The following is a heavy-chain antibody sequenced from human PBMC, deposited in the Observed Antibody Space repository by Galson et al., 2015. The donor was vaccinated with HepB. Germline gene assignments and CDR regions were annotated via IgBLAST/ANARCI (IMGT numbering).Heavy chain of an antibody. Sequence: SLRLSCAAAGFTFSGYWMTWVRQAPGKGLEWVANIKEDESERYYVDSVKGRFTISRDNAKNSLYLQLNSLRAEDTAVYFCARFAGGGYSTSWYRSGFDYWGQGTLVIVS. J-gene: IGHJ4*02. V-gene: IGHV3-7*05. CDR1: GFTFSGYW. CDR3: ARFAGGGYSTSWYRSGFDY. D-gene: IGHD6-13*01. CDR2: IKEDESER.